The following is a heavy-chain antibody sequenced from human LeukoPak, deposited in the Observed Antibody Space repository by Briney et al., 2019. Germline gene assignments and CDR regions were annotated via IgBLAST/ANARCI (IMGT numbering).Heavy chain of an antibody. CDR2: ITTSSSYI. J-gene: IGHJ4*01. D-gene: IGHD3-22*01. CDR3: ARERGYDY. V-gene: IGHV3-21*01. Sequence: GGSLRLSCAASGFTFSSYSLNWVRQAPGKGLEWVSSITTSSSYIYYADSVKGRFTISRDNAKNSLFLQMNSPRAEDTAVYYCARERGYDYWGQGTLVTVSS. CDR1: GFTFSSYS.